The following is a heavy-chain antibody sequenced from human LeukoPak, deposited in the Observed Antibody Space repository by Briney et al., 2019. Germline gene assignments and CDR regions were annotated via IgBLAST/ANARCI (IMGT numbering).Heavy chain of an antibody. V-gene: IGHV4-34*01. CDR2: INHSGSA. CDR1: GGSISSYY. Sequence: PSETLSLTCTVSGGSISSYYWSWIRQPPGKGLEWIGEINHSGSANYNPSLKSRVTISVDTSKNQFSLKLSSVTAADTAVYYCASRITIYAFDIWGQGTMVTVSS. D-gene: IGHD3-10*01. CDR3: ASRITIYAFDI. J-gene: IGHJ3*02.